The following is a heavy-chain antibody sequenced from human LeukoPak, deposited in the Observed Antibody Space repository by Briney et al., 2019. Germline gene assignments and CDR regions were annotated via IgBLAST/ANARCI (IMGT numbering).Heavy chain of an antibody. D-gene: IGHD4-11*01. CDR1: GFTFSSYS. CDR2: ISSGSDTI. J-gene: IGHJ6*02. Sequence: PGGSLRLSCAASGFTFSSYSMNWVRQAPGKGLEWVSYISSGSDTIYYADSVKGRFTISRDNSKNTLYLQMNSLRAEDTAVYYCARPHTVSNYYYYYGMDVWGQGTTVTVSS. V-gene: IGHV3-48*01. CDR3: ARPHTVSNYYYYYGMDV.